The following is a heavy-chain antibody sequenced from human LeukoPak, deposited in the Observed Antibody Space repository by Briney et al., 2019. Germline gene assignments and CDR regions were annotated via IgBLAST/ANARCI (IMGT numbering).Heavy chain of an antibody. D-gene: IGHD6-19*01. CDR1: GYTFSGYY. V-gene: IGHV1-2*02. Sequence: GASVKVSCKASGYTFSGYYMHWVRQAPGQGLEWMGWINPNSGGTNYAQKFQGRVTMTRDTSISTAYMELSRLRSDDTAVYYCARLFSSGWHFDYWGQGTLVTVSS. CDR3: ARLFSSGWHFDY. CDR2: INPNSGGT. J-gene: IGHJ4*02.